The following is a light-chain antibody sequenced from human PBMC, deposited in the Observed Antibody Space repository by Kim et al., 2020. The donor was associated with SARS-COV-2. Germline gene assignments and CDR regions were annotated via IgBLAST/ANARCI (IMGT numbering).Light chain of an antibody. CDR2: EVS. V-gene: IGLV2-23*02. Sequence: QSALTQPASVSGSPGQSITISCTGTTYDIGSYSLVSWYQQHPGRAPQLLIFEVSQRPSGVSNRFSGSKSGYTASLTISGLQAEDEADYYCCSYAGGDTFVFGPGTKVTVL. CDR3: CSYAGGDTFV. J-gene: IGLJ1*01. CDR1: TYDIGSYSL.